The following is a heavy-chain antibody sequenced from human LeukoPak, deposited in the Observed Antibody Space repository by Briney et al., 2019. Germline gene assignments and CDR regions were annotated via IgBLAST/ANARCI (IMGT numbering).Heavy chain of an antibody. CDR1: GGSFTDNY. J-gene: IGHJ6*03. CDR2: INHSGNT. V-gene: IGHV4-34*01. D-gene: IGHD6-6*01. CDR3: ARVKKEYPPYYHYYMDI. Sequence: SETLSLTCAVYGGSFTDNYWSWIRQTPWKGLEWIADINHSGNTNYNPSLKSRVTMSVDKSKNQFSLKMSSVTAADTAVYYCARVKKEYPPYYHYYMDIWGKGTTVTVSS.